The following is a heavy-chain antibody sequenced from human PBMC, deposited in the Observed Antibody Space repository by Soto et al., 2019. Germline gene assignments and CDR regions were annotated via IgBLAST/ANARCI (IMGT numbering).Heavy chain of an antibody. CDR2: VSYDGSNK. Sequence: QVQLVESGGGVVQPGRSLRLSCAASGFTFSYYTIHWVRQAPGKGLEWVAVVSYDGSNKYYTDSVKGRFTISRDSSKNTVSLQMNSLRAEDTAVYYCARDRTVKSCNGGTCYSGSAFDYWGQGTLVSVSS. CDR1: GFTFSYYT. D-gene: IGHD2-15*01. V-gene: IGHV3-30-3*01. CDR3: ARDRTVKSCNGGTCYSGSAFDY. J-gene: IGHJ4*02.